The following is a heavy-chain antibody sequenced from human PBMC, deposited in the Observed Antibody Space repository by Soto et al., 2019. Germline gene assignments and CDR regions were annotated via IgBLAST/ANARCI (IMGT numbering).Heavy chain of an antibody. V-gene: IGHV4-30-4*01. CDR3: ARGRLRYFDWLLS. J-gene: IGHJ4*02. CDR1: GGSISSGDYY. Sequence: KSSETLSLTCTVSGGSISSGDYYWSWIRQPPGKGLEWIGYIYYSGSTYYNPSLKSRVTISVDTSKNQFSLKLSSVTAADTAVYYCARGRLRYFDWLLSWGQGTLVTVSS. D-gene: IGHD3-9*01. CDR2: IYYSGST.